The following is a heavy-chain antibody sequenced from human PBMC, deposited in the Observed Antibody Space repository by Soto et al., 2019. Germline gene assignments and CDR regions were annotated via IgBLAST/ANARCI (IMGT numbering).Heavy chain of an antibody. D-gene: IGHD3-9*01. CDR3: ARWGSPGYLYYYYGMDV. CDR1: GGCFSGYY. CDR2: INHSGST. J-gene: IGHJ6*02. Sequence: SETLSLTCAVYGGCFSGYYWSWIRQPPGKGLEWIGEINHSGSTNYNPSLKSRVTISVDTSKNQFSLKLSSVTAADTAVYYCARWGSPGYLYYYYGMDVWGQGTTVTVSS. V-gene: IGHV4-34*01.